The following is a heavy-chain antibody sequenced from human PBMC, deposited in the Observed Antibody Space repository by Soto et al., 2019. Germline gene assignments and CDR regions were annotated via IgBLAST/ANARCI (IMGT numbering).Heavy chain of an antibody. D-gene: IGHD2-15*01. CDR1: GYTFTSYG. Sequence: QVRLVQSGAEVKKPGASVKVSCKASGYTFTSYGISWVRQAPGQGLEWMGWISAYNGNTNYAQKLQGRVTMTTDTSTSTAYMELRSLRSDDTAVYYCARARRDIVLSGAYGMDVWGQGTTVTVSS. V-gene: IGHV1-18*01. CDR3: ARARRDIVLSGAYGMDV. J-gene: IGHJ6*02. CDR2: ISAYNGNT.